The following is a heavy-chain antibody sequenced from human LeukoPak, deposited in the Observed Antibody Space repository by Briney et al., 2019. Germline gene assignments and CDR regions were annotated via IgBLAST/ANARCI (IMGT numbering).Heavy chain of an antibody. D-gene: IGHD2-2*01. Sequence: PGGSLRLSCAASGFTFSSYAMSWVRQAPGKGLEWVSAISGSGGSTYYADSVKGRFTISRDNSKNTLYLQMNSLRAEGTAVYYCAKNGEVVPAAPFDYWGQGTLVTVSS. CDR3: AKNGEVVPAAPFDY. V-gene: IGHV3-23*01. CDR1: GFTFSSYA. CDR2: ISGSGGST. J-gene: IGHJ4*02.